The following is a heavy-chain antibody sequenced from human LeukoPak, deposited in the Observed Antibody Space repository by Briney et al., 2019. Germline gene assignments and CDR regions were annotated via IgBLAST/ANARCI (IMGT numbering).Heavy chain of an antibody. CDR3: ARDKRRAVAGIFDY. CDR2: ISYDGSNK. Sequence: GRSLRLSCAASGFTFSSYAMHWVRQAPGKGLEWVAVISYDGSNKYYADSVKGRFTISRDNSKNTLYLQMNSLRAEDTAVYYCARDKRRAVAGIFDYWGQGTLVTVSS. V-gene: IGHV3-30-3*01. D-gene: IGHD6-19*01. CDR1: GFTFSSYA. J-gene: IGHJ4*02.